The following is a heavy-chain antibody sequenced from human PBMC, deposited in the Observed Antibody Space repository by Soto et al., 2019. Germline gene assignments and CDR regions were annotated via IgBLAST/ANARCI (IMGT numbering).Heavy chain of an antibody. CDR3: ASYLRNPTAMVRAFDI. D-gene: IGHD5-18*01. CDR2: IIPIFGTA. V-gene: IGHV1-69*01. CDR1: GGTFSSYA. J-gene: IGHJ3*02. Sequence: QVQLVQSGAEVKKPGSSVKVSCKASGGTFSSYAISWVRQAPGQGLEWMGGIIPIFGTANYAQKFQGRVMITADESTSTGYMELISLRSEDTAVYYCASYLRNPTAMVRAFDIWCQGTMVTVSS.